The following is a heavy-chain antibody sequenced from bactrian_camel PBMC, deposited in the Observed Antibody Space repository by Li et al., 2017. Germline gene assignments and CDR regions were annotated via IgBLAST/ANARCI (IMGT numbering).Heavy chain of an antibody. D-gene: IGHD6*01. CDR3: AASRTLINCGDSWNLQERYDY. V-gene: IGHV3S53*01. CDR2: IDSDGSI. J-gene: IGHJ4*01. Sequence: MGWFRQSPGKEREGVAAIDSDGSITYADSVKGRFTIAKDNAKNVWYLQMNSLKPEDTAMCYCAASRTLINCGDSWNLQERYDYWGQGTQVTVS.